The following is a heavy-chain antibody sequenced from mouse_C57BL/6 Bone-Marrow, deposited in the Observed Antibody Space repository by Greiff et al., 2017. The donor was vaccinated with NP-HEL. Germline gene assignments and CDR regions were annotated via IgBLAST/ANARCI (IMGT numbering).Heavy chain of an antibody. CDR1: GYAFSSSW. CDR2: IYPGDGDT. V-gene: IGHV1-82*01. Sequence: QVQLKQPGPELVKPGASVKISCKASGYAFSSSWMNWVKQRPGKGLEWIGRIYPGDGDTNYNGKFKGKATLTADKSSSTAYMQLSSLTSEDSAVYFCARGGVTREGDYWGQGTTLTVSS. J-gene: IGHJ2*01. D-gene: IGHD2-3*01. CDR3: ARGGVTREGDY.